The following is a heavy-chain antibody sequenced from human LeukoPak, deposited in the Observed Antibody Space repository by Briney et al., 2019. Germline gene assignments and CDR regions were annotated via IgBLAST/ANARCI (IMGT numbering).Heavy chain of an antibody. CDR2: ISAYNGNT. J-gene: IGHJ6*02. CDR3: ARDIVVVPAPYGMDV. CDR1: GYTFTSYG. Sequence: ASVKVSCKASGYTFTSYGISWVRQAPGQGLEWMGWISAYNGNTNYAQKLQGRVTMTTDTSTSTAYMELRSLRSDDTAVYYRARDIVVVPAPYGMDVWGQGTTVTVSS. V-gene: IGHV1-18*01. D-gene: IGHD2-2*01.